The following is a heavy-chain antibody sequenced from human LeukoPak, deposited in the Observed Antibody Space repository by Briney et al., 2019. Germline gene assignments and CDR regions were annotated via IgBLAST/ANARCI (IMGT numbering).Heavy chain of an antibody. D-gene: IGHD3-3*01. J-gene: IGHJ6*03. V-gene: IGHV4-61*02. CDR1: GGSISSGSYY. CDR3: ARDSGISITIPRVFDYYYMDV. CDR2: IYTSGST. Sequence: PSETLSLTCTVSGGSISSGSYYWSWIRQPAGKGLEWIGRIYTSGSTNYNPSLKSRVTISVDTSKNQFSLKLSSVTAADTAVYYCARDSGISITIPRVFDYYYMDVWGKGTTVTVSS.